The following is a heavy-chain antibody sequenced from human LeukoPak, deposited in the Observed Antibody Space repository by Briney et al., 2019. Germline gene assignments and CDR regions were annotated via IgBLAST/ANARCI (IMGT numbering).Heavy chain of an antibody. D-gene: IGHD5-18*01. Sequence: SETLSLTCAVYGESFSGYYWSWIRQSPGKGLEWIGKINHSGSTKYNPSLKSRVTISVDTSKNQFSLKLSSVTAADTAVYYCARGWDIDTAMAYFDYWGQGTLVTVSS. CDR3: ARGWDIDTAMAYFDY. CDR1: GESFSGYY. J-gene: IGHJ4*02. CDR2: INHSGST. V-gene: IGHV4-34*01.